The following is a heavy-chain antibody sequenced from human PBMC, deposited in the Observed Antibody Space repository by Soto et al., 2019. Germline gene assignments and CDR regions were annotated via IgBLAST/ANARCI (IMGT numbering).Heavy chain of an antibody. D-gene: IGHD3-3*01. V-gene: IGHV1-58*01. J-gene: IGHJ6*02. Sequence: GASVKVSCKASGFTFTSSAVQWVRQARGQRLEWIGWIVVGSGNTNYAQKFQERVTITRDMSTSTAYMELSSLRSEDTAVYYCAATRDDFCSGYPYGMDFWGQGTTVTVSS. CDR3: AATRDDFCSGYPYGMDF. CDR1: GFTFTSSA. CDR2: IVVGSGNT.